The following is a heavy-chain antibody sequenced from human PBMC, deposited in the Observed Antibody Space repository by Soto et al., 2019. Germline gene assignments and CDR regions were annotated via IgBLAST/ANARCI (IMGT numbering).Heavy chain of an antibody. V-gene: IGHV1-69*02. Sequence: SVKVSCKASGGTFSSYTISWVRQAPGQGLEWMGRIIPILGIANYAQKFQGRVTITADKSTSTAYMELSRLRFEATAVYDCARSIHSFCSGGSCYPYYYYYYMGVWGKGTTVTVSS. J-gene: IGHJ6*03. CDR2: IIPILGIA. CDR1: GGTFSSYT. D-gene: IGHD2-15*01. CDR3: ARSIHSFCSGGSCYPYYYYYYMGV.